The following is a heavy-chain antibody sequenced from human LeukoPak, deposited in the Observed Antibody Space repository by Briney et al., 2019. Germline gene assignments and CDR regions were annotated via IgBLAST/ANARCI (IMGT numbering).Heavy chain of an antibody. V-gene: IGHV5-51*01. D-gene: IGHD2-2*01. CDR2: IYPGDSDT. J-gene: IGHJ5*02. CDR3: ARRYCSSTSCPNWFDP. Sequence: GESLKISCKGSGYSFNNYWIGWVRQMPGKGLEWMGIIYPGDSDTRYSPSFQGQVTISADKSISTAYLQWSSLKASDTAMYYCARRYCSSTSCPNWFDPWGQGTLVTVSS. CDR1: GYSFNNYW.